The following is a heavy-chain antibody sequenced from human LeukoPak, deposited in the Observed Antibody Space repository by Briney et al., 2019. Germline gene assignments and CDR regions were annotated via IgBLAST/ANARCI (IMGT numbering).Heavy chain of an antibody. V-gene: IGHV4-31*03. J-gene: IGHJ4*02. CDR1: GGSISSGTYY. CDR2: IYYSGST. CDR3: ARVDVTIFGVVGPSDY. D-gene: IGHD3-3*01. Sequence: SETLSLTCTVSGGSISSGTYYWSWIRQHPGKGLEWIGYIYYSGSTYYNPSLKSRVTISVDTSKNQFSLRLSSVTAADTAVYYCARVDVTIFGVVGPSDYWGQGTLVTVSS.